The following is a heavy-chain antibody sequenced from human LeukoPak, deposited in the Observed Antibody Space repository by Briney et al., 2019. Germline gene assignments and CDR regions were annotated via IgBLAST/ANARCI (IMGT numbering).Heavy chain of an antibody. Sequence: MPGGSLRLSCAASGFTFSDYYMSWLRQAPGKGLEWVSYISSSGSTIYYADSVKGRFTISRDNAKNSLYLQMNSLRAEDTAVYYCAREISSTRYNWFDPWGQGTLVTVSS. CDR3: AREISSTRYNWFDP. V-gene: IGHV3-11*01. CDR2: ISSSGSTI. D-gene: IGHD6-13*01. CDR1: GFTFSDYY. J-gene: IGHJ5*02.